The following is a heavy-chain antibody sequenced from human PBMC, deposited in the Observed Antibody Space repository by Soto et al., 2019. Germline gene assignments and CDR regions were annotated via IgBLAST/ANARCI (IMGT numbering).Heavy chain of an antibody. Sequence: SVKVSCKASGGTFSSYAISWVRQAPGQGLEWMGGIIPIFGTANYAQKFQGRVTITADESTSTAYMELSSLRSDDTAVYYCARSPRSPDILTGFFWFDPWGQGTLVTVSS. CDR2: IIPIFGTA. V-gene: IGHV1-69*13. J-gene: IGHJ5*02. CDR3: ARSPRSPDILTGFFWFDP. D-gene: IGHD3-9*01. CDR1: GGTFSSYA.